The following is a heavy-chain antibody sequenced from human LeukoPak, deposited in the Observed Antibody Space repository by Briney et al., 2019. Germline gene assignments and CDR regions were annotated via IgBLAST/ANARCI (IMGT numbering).Heavy chain of an antibody. V-gene: IGHV3-15*01. Sequence: PGGSLRLSCAASGFTFSSYEMNWVRQAPGKGLEWVGRIKSKTDGGTTDYAAPVKGRFTISRDDSKNTLYLQMNSLKTEDTAVYYCTTPAGIAAAFKETYYFDYWGQGTLVTVSS. D-gene: IGHD6-13*01. J-gene: IGHJ4*02. CDR3: TTPAGIAAAFKETYYFDY. CDR2: IKSKTDGGTT. CDR1: GFTFSSYE.